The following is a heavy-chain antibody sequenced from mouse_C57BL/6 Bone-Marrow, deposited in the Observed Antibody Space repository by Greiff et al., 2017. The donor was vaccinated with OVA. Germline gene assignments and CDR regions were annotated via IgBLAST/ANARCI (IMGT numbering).Heavy chain of an antibody. Sequence: EVQLVEPGGGLVQPGGSMKLSCAASGFTFSDAWMDWVRQSPEQGLEWVAEIRNTANNPATYYAESVKGRFTISRDDSKSSVYLQMNSLRAEDTGIYYCTGYYYYGSRGYFDVWGTGTTVTVSS. CDR1: GFTFSDAW. V-gene: IGHV6-6*01. CDR3: TGYYYYGSRGYFDV. D-gene: IGHD1-1*01. J-gene: IGHJ1*03. CDR2: IRNTANNPAT.